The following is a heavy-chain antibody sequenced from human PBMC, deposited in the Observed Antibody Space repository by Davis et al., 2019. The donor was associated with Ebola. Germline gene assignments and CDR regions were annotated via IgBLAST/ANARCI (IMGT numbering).Heavy chain of an antibody. V-gene: IGHV3-33*06. J-gene: IGHJ6*02. Sequence: GGSLRLSCAASGFTFSSYGMHWVRQAPGKGLEWVAVIWYDGSNKYYADSVKGRFTISRDNSKNTLYLQMNSLRAEDTAVYYCAKDSRYDFWSGYYEGMDVWGQGTTVTVSS. D-gene: IGHD3-3*01. CDR1: GFTFSSYG. CDR3: AKDSRYDFWSGYYEGMDV. CDR2: IWYDGSNK.